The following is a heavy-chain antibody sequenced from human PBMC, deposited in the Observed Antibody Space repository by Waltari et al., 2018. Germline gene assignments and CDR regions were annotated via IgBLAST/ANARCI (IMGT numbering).Heavy chain of an antibody. CDR1: GFSFAKYW. CDR2: IYPDDSDT. V-gene: IGHV5-51*01. Sequence: EVQLVQSGAEVNKPGESLKISCRGSGFSFAKYWIAWVRQMPGKGLEWMGIIYPDDSDTRNSPSFQGQVNISADKAVRTAYLQWRRLKALDTAKYYCARRNGGQGKGGTVMPFDPWGQGTLVTVSS. J-gene: IGHJ5*02. CDR3: ARRNGGQGKGGTVMPFDP. D-gene: IGHD3-16*01.